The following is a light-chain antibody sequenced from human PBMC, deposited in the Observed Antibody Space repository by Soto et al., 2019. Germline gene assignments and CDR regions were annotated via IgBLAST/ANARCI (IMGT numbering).Light chain of an antibody. Sequence: EIVLTQSPGTLSLSPGEGATLSCRASQTISNTYLAWYQQKPGQAPRLLIYGASSRATGIPDRFSGSGSGTDCTLTISGLEPEDFAVYYCQSYGRTVFTFGPGTKVDIK. CDR1: QTISNTY. V-gene: IGKV3-20*01. J-gene: IGKJ3*01. CDR2: GAS. CDR3: QSYGRTVFT.